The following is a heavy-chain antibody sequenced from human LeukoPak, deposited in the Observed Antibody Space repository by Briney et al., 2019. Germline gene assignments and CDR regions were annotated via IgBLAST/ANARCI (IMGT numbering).Heavy chain of an antibody. Sequence: PSETLSLTCTVSSGSISNYYWSWIRQPPGKGLEWIGYIYYSGSSNYNPSLKSRVTISVDTSKNQFSLKLSSATAADTAVYYCARGLNGFWFDLWGQGTLVTVSS. CDR2: IYYSGSS. J-gene: IGHJ5*02. CDR3: ARGLNGFWFDL. V-gene: IGHV4-59*01. CDR1: SGSISNYY. D-gene: IGHD2-8*01.